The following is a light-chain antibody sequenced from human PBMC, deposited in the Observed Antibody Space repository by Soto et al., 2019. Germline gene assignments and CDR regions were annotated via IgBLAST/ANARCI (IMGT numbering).Light chain of an antibody. Sequence: QSALTQPPSASGSPGQSVTISCTGTSSDVGGYNYVSWYQQHPGKAPKLMIYEVNKRPSGVPDRFSGSKSGNMASLTVSGLLAEYEAEYYCSSYAGGNNEIYVFVTGTKVTVL. V-gene: IGLV2-8*01. CDR2: EVN. CDR1: SSDVGGYNY. J-gene: IGLJ1*01. CDR3: SSYAGGNNEIYV.